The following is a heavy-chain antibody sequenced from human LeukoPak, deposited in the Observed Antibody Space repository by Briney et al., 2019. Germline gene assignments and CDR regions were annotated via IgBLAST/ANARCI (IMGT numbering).Heavy chain of an antibody. J-gene: IGHJ4*02. V-gene: IGHV3-23*01. CDR1: GSTFSTYP. D-gene: IGHD2-21*01. Sequence: GEPLRLSCTASGSTFSTYPMTWVRQAPGQGLEWVSAISGNSVTIYYADSVKGRFTISRDNSKNTLYLQMYSLRAEGTAVYYCAKILCGPYSFDLWGQGTLVTVSS. CDR2: ISGNSVTI. CDR3: AKILCGPYSFDL.